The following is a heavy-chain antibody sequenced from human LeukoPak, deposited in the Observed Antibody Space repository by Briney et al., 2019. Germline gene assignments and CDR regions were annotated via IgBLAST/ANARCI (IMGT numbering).Heavy chain of an antibody. D-gene: IGHD1-1*01. CDR2: IIPIFGTA. Sequence: ASVKVSCKASGGTFSSYAISWVRQAPGQGLEWMGGIIPIFGTANYAQKFQGRVTITTDESTSTAYMELSSLRSEDTAVYYCARETPRYNWNDVPAFDIWGQGTMVTVSS. V-gene: IGHV1-69*05. CDR1: GGTFSSYA. CDR3: ARETPRYNWNDVPAFDI. J-gene: IGHJ3*02.